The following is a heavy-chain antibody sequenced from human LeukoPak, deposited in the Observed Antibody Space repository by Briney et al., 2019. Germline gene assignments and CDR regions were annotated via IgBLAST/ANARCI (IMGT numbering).Heavy chain of an antibody. CDR3: AKFPSLNYDFWSGYPDDAFDI. J-gene: IGHJ3*02. D-gene: IGHD3-3*01. CDR2: ISGSGGST. CDR1: GFTFSSYA. Sequence: GGSLRLSCAASGFTFSSYAMSWVRQAPGKGLEWVSGISGSGGSTYYADSVKGRLTISRDNSKHTLYLQMNSLRAEDTAVYYCAKFPSLNYDFWSGYPDDAFDIWGQGTMVTVSS. V-gene: IGHV3-23*01.